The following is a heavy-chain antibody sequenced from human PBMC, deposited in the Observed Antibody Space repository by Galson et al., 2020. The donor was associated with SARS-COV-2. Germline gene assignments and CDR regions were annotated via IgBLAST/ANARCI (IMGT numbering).Heavy chain of an antibody. CDR1: GFTFNNYA. CDR3: AKDSLVATDY. J-gene: IGHJ4*02. CDR2: IIGSGGLT. V-gene: IGHV3-23*01. Sequence: GESLKLSCAASGFTFNNYAMNWVRQAPGKGLAWVSTIIGSGGLTYYADSLKGRFTISRDNSKNTVYLQMNSLRAEDTAVYYCAKDSLVATDYWGQGTLVTVSS. D-gene: IGHD5-12*01.